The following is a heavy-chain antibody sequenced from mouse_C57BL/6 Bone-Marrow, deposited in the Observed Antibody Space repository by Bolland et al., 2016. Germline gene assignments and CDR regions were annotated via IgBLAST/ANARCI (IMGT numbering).Heavy chain of an antibody. CDR2: GST. J-gene: IGHJ4*01. Sequence: GSTDYNAAFISRLSISKDNSKSQVFFQMNRVQADDTAIYYCARRGQLRPYAMDYWGQGTS. D-gene: IGHD3-2*02. V-gene: IGHV2-2*01. CDR3: ARRGQLRPYAMDY.